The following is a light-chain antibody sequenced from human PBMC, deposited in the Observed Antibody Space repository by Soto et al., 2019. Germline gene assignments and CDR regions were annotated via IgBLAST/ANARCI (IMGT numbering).Light chain of an antibody. CDR2: DVS. CDR1: SSDVGGYNY. V-gene: IGLV2-14*01. CDR3: SSYTSSSTFV. Sequence: QPVLTQPASVSGSPGQSITISCTGTSSDVGGYNYVSWYQQHPGKAPKLMIYDVSNRPSGVSNRFSGSKSGNTASLTISGLQAEDEADYYCSSYTSSSTFVFGGGTKLTVL. J-gene: IGLJ2*01.